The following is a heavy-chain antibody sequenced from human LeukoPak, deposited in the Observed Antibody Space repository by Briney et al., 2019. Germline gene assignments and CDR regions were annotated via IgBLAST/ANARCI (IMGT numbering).Heavy chain of an antibody. J-gene: IGHJ4*02. CDR1: GGSISSYY. Sequence: PSETRSLTCTVSGGSISSYYWSWIRQPPGKGREWVGYIYYIGSTNYNPPLKSRVTISVDPSKNQFSLKLSSVPAADTAVYYCARNFDYWGQGTLVTVSS. CDR2: IYYIGST. CDR3: ARNFDY. V-gene: IGHV4-59*01.